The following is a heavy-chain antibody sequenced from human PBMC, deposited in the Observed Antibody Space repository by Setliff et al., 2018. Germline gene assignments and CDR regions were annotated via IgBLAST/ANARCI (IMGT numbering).Heavy chain of an antibody. CDR1: GYTFTSYY. D-gene: IGHD3-10*01. J-gene: IGHJ4*02. CDR3: AKQGLLWFGELFHPQDY. V-gene: IGHV1-18*04. CDR2: ISAYNGNT. Sequence: RASVKVSCKASGYTFTSYYMHWVRQAPGQGLEWMGWISAYNGNTNYAQKLQGRVTMTTDTSTSTAYMELRSLRSDDTAVYYCAKQGLLWFGELFHPQDYWGQGTLVTVSS.